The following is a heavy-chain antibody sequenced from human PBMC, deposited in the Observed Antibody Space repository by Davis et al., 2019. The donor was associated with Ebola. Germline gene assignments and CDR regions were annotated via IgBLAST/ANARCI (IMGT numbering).Heavy chain of an antibody. CDR2: ISDDGTNK. CDR1: GFTFSSFG. D-gene: IGHD1-1*01. CDR3: ARDKVERNSLIPVNYYYGMDV. J-gene: IGHJ6*02. V-gene: IGHV3-30*19. Sequence: GESLKISCAASGFTFSSFGFHWVRQAPGKGLEWVSVISDDGTNKYYADSVKGRFTMSRDNSKNTLYPQMNSLRGDDTAVYYCARDKVERNSLIPVNYYYGMDVWGQGTTVTVAS.